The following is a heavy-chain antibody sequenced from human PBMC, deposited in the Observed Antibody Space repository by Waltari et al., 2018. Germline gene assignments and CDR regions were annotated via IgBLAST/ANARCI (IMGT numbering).Heavy chain of an antibody. D-gene: IGHD3-22*01. V-gene: IGHV4-30-2*01. CDR3: ARALMTADPRGYYDSSGYYLTPLLDY. CDR2: IYHSGST. CDR1: GGSISSGGYS. Sequence: QLQLQESGSGLVKPSQTLSLTCAVSGGSISSGGYSWSWIRQPPGKGLEWLGYIYHSGSTYYNPSLKSRVTISVDRSKNQFSLKLSSVTAADTAVYYCARALMTADPRGYYDSSGYYLTPLLDYWGQGTLVTVSS. J-gene: IGHJ4*02.